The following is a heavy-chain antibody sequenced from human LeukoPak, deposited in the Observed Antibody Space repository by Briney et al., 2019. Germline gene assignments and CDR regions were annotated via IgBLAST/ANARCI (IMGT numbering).Heavy chain of an antibody. Sequence: SQTLSLTCTVSGGSINSGSYYWAWIRQHPGKGLEWIGYIYYSGSTYYNPSLKSRVTVSEDTSKNQFSPKLTSVTAADTAVYYCARRAPSAGYFDLWGRGTLVSVSS. V-gene: IGHV4-31*03. CDR1: GGSINSGSYY. CDR3: ARRAPSAGYFDL. J-gene: IGHJ2*01. CDR2: IYYSGST.